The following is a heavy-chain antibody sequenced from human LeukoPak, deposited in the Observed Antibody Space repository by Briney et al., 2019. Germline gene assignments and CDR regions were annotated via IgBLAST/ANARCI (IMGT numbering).Heavy chain of an antibody. Sequence: GGSLRLSCATSEFSFSSHGMHWARQAPGKGLEWVAFEQKDGSYKKYADSVKGRFTISRDNSKNTLYLQMNSLRAEDTAVYYCARVMHTFGPGGDGFDIWGQGTGVIVSS. CDR3: ARVMHTFGPGGDGFDI. CDR2: EQKDGSYK. J-gene: IGHJ3*02. V-gene: IGHV3-30*02. D-gene: IGHD3-16*01. CDR1: EFSFSSHG.